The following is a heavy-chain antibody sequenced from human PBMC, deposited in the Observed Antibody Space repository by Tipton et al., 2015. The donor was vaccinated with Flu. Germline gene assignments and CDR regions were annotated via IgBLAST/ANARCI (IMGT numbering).Heavy chain of an antibody. Sequence: TLSLTCIVSGDSISSTIYYWGWIRQPPGKGLEWIASIYHGGSIYYNPSLKRRVTISVDTSKNQISLKLSSVTAADTAVYYCAREDYIRGSYRFDYWGQGTLVTFSS. CDR2: IYHGGSI. CDR3: AREDYIRGSYRFDY. J-gene: IGHJ4*02. D-gene: IGHD3-16*02. CDR1: GDSISSTIYY. V-gene: IGHV4-39*07.